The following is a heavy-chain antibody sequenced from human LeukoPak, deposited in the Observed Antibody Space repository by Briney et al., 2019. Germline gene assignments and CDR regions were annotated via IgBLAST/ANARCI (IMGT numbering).Heavy chain of an antibody. Sequence: GGSLRLSCAASGFTFSSYAMHWVRQAPGKGLEWVAVISYDGSNKYYADSVKGRFTISRDNSKNTLYLQMNSLRAEDTAVYYCAKDQVWWLPPHYMDVWGKGTTVTVSS. CDR3: AKDQVWWLPPHYMDV. CDR1: GFTFSSYA. CDR2: ISYDGSNK. D-gene: IGHD5-12*01. V-gene: IGHV3-30*01. J-gene: IGHJ6*03.